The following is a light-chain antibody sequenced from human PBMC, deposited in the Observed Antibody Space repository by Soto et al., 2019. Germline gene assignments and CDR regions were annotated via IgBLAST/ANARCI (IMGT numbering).Light chain of an antibody. CDR3: SSYTINSTIV. J-gene: IGLJ7*01. Sequence: QSVLTQPASVSGSPGQSITISCTGPNSDIGGYNYVSWYQQHAGRAPKLVINDVSSRPSGISNRFSGSKSGNTASLTISGLQAEDEANYYCSSYTINSTIVFGGGTQLTVL. CDR2: DVS. V-gene: IGLV2-14*03. CDR1: NSDIGGYNY.